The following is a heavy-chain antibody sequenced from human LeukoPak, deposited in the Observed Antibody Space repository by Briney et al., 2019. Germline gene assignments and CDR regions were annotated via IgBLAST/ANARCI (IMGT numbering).Heavy chain of an antibody. J-gene: IGHJ4*02. V-gene: IGHV3-48*02. D-gene: IGHD4/OR15-4a*01. CDR1: GFTFSNSA. CDR3: AREVRGTYLDY. CDR2: ISSGGGSI. Sequence: GGSLRLSCAASGFTFSNSAMNWVRQAPGQGLEWVSYISSGGGSIFYADSVKGRFSISRDNAKNSLYLQMNSLRDDDTAVYFCAREVRGTYLDYWGQGTLVTVSS.